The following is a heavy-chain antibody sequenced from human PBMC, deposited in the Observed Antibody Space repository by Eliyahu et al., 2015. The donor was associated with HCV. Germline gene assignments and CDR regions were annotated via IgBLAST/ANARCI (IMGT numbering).Heavy chain of an antibody. V-gene: IGHV4-4*07. CDR1: GGPISGYS. D-gene: IGHD6-25*01. CDR2: IYTSGST. CDR3: ARDASGWPRFDY. Sequence: QVQLQESGPGLVRPSETLSLTCTVSGGPISGYSWSWIRQPAGKGLDWIGRIYTSGSTNYNPSLKSRVTMSVDTSANQFSLKLSSVTAADTAVFYCARDASGWPRFDYWGRGTLVTVSS. J-gene: IGHJ4*02.